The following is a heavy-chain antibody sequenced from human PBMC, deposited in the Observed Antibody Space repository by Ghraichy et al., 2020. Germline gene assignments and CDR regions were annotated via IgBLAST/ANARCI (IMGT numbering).Heavy chain of an antibody. Sequence: SETLSLTCAVYGGSFSGYYWSWIRQPPGKGLEWIGEINHSGSTNYNPSLKSRVTISVDTSKNQFSLKLSSVTAADTAVYYCARGTEQQLRYYGMDVWGQGTTVTVSS. CDR3: ARGTEQQLRYYGMDV. CDR2: INHSGST. D-gene: IGHD6-13*01. CDR1: GGSFSGYY. J-gene: IGHJ6*02. V-gene: IGHV4-34*01.